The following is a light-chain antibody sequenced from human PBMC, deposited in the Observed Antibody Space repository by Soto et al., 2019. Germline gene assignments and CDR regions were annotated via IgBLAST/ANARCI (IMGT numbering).Light chain of an antibody. CDR1: QSIRSW. J-gene: IGKJ1*01. V-gene: IGKV1-5*01. Sequence: DIQMTQSPSTLSASVGDRVTITCRASQSIRSWLAWYRQKPGKAPQLLIYDASNLESGVPSRFSGSGSGTEFTLTISSLQPDDFATYYCQQYDSFSKTFGRGTKVEVK. CDR3: QQYDSFSKT. CDR2: DAS.